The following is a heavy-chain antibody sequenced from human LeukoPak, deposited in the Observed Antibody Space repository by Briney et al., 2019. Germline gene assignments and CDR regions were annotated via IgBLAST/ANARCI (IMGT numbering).Heavy chain of an antibody. V-gene: IGHV3-11*01. CDR1: GFTFTDYF. Sequence: GGSLRLSCAASGFTFTDYFMNWIRQAPGKGLEWVSSISISGSTIYYADSVKGRFTISRDNAKNSLYLQMNSLRAEDTAVYYCARSSDSSSLQYFQHWARAPWSPSPQ. CDR2: ISISGSTI. J-gene: IGHJ1*01. CDR3: ARSSDSSSLQYFQH. D-gene: IGHD6-6*01.